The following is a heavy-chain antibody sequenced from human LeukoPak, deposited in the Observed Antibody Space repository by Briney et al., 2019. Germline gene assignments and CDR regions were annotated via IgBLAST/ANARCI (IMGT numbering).Heavy chain of an antibody. J-gene: IGHJ3*02. CDR3: TQILTDAFDI. V-gene: IGHV3-11*01. D-gene: IGHD3-9*01. Sequence: GGSLRLSCAASGFTFSDYYMSWIRQAPGKGLEWVSYISSSGSTIYYADSVKGRFTISRDNAKNSLYLQMNSLRAEDTAVYHCTQILTDAFDIWGQGTMVTVSS. CDR1: GFTFSDYY. CDR2: ISSSGSTI.